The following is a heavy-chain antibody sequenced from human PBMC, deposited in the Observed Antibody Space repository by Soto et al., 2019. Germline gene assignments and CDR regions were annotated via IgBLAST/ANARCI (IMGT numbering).Heavy chain of an antibody. D-gene: IGHD4-17*01. CDR2: IWYDGSNK. Sequence: QVQLVESGGGVVQPGRSLRLSCAASGFTFSSYGMHWVRQAPGKGLEWVAVIWYDGSNKYYADSVKGRFTISRDNSKNTLYLQMNRLRAEDTAVYYCARGPYGDYAAAFDIWGQGTMVTVSS. CDR1: GFTFSSYG. V-gene: IGHV3-33*01. J-gene: IGHJ3*02. CDR3: ARGPYGDYAAAFDI.